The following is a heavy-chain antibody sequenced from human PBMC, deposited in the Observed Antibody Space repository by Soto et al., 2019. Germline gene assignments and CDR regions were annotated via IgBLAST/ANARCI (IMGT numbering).Heavy chain of an antibody. CDR2: IYHSGST. J-gene: IGHJ5*02. Sequence: QLQLQESGSGLVKPSQTLSLNCAVSGGSISSGGYSWSWIRQPTGKGLEWIGYIYHSGSTYYNPSLKSRVTISVDRSKNQFSLKLSSVTAADTAVYYCARGRGWERAGWFDPWGQGTLVTVSS. V-gene: IGHV4-30-2*01. CDR1: GGSISSGGYS. CDR3: ARGRGWERAGWFDP. D-gene: IGHD1-26*01.